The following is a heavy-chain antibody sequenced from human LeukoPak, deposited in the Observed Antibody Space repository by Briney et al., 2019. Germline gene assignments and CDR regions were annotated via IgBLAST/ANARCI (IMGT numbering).Heavy chain of an antibody. V-gene: IGHV3-33*06. CDR2: IWYDGSYK. D-gene: IGHD6-13*01. CDR1: GFTFINYG. Sequence: PGGSLILSCAASGFTFINYGMHWVRQAPGKGLDWVAVIWYDGSYKYYADSVKGRFTISRDNSKNTLYLQMNSLRAEDTAIYYCAKVVQYTASTGTGLDYWGQGTLVTVSS. J-gene: IGHJ4*02. CDR3: AKVVQYTASTGTGLDY.